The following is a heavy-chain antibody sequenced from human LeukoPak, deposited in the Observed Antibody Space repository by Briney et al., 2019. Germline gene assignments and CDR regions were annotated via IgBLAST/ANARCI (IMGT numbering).Heavy chain of an antibody. V-gene: IGHV4-59*01. Sequence: PSETLSLTCTVSGGSISSYYWSWIRQPPGKGLEWIGYIYYSGSTNHNPSLKSRVTISVDTSKNQFSLKLSSVTAADTAVYYCARESSGWYSRRLFDYWGQGTLVTVSS. J-gene: IGHJ4*02. D-gene: IGHD6-19*01. CDR1: GGSISSYY. CDR2: IYYSGST. CDR3: ARESSGWYSRRLFDY.